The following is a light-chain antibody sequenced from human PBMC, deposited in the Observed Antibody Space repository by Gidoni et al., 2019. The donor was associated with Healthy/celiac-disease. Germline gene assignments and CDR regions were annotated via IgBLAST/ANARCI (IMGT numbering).Light chain of an antibody. V-gene: IGKV1-39*01. CDR2: AAS. CDR3: QQSYSTTPLT. CDR1: QSISSY. J-gene: IGKJ4*01. Sequence: IQMTQSPSSLSASVGDRVTITCRASQSISSYLNWYQQKPWKAPKLLIYAASSLQSGVPSRFSGSGSGTDFTLTISSLQPEDFATYYCQQSYSTTPLTFXGXTKVEIK.